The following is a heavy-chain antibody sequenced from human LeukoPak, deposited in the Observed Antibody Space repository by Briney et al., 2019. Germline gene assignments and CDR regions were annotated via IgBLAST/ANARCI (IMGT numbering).Heavy chain of an antibody. CDR2: ISYNRSNK. J-gene: IGHJ4*02. Sequence: PGRSLRPSCAASGFTFSSYSMHCVRQGPGKGLEGGAVISYNRSNKYYAGSVKGRFTISRDNCKNALYLQMNSLGAEDTAVYYCAKDLVLWCGELFGGFVYWGQGALVTVSS. CDR3: AKDLVLWCGELFGGFVY. D-gene: IGHD3-10*01. CDR1: GFTFSSYS. V-gene: IGHV3-30*18.